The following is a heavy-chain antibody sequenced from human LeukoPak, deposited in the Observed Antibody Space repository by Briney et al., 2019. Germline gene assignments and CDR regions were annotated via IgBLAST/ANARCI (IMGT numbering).Heavy chain of an antibody. V-gene: IGHV3-7*01. CDR1: GFTFSSYW. J-gene: IGHJ4*02. CDR3: ARDGEWLRFDYFDY. D-gene: IGHD5-12*01. Sequence: GGSLRLSCAASGFTFSSYWMSWVRQAPGKGLEWVANIKQDGSEKYYVDSVKGRFTISRDNAKNSLYLQMNSLRAEDTAVYYCARDGEWLRFDYFDYWGQGTLVTVSS. CDR2: IKQDGSEK.